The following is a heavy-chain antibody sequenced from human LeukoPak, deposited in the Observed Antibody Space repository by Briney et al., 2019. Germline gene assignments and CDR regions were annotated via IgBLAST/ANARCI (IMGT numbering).Heavy chain of an antibody. J-gene: IGHJ4*02. CDR2: IIPIFGTA. D-gene: IGHD3-22*01. CDR3: ARDARKYYDSSGYYDY. CDR1: GGTFSSYA. V-gene: IGHV1-69*13. Sequence: SVKVSCNASGGTFSSYAISWVRRAPGQGLEWMGGIIPIFGTANYAQKFQGRVTITADESTSTAYMELSSLRSEDTAVYYCARDARKYYDSSGYYDYWGQGTLVTVSS.